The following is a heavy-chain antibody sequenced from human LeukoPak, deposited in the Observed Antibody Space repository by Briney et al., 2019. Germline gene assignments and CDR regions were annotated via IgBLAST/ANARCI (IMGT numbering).Heavy chain of an antibody. Sequence: GGTLRLSCAASGFTFSSSAMHWVRQAPGKGLEYVSAISSNGGRVYYADSVKGIFTISRDNSKNTLYLQMGSLRAEDMAVYYCARAGTTVYDAFDIWGQGTMVTVSS. D-gene: IGHD1-1*01. CDR1: GFTFSSSA. CDR2: ISSNGGRV. V-gene: IGHV3-64*02. CDR3: ARAGTTVYDAFDI. J-gene: IGHJ3*02.